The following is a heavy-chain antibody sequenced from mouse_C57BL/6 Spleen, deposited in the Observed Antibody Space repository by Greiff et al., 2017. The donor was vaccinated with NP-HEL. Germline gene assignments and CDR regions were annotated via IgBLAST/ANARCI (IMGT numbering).Heavy chain of an antibody. V-gene: IGHV1-53*01. J-gene: IGHJ3*01. CDR1: GYTFTSYW. CDR3: ARESHYYGSSYGFAY. CDR2: INPSNGGT. Sequence: VQLQQSGTELVKPGASVKLSCKASGYTFTSYWMHWVKQRPGQGLEWIGNINPSNGGTNYNEKFKSKATLTVDKSSSTAYMQLSSLTSEDSAVYYCARESHYYGSSYGFAYWGQGTLVTVSA. D-gene: IGHD1-1*01.